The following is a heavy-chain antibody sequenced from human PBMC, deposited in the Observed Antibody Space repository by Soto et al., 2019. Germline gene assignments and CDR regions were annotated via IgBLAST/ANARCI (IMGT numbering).Heavy chain of an antibody. J-gene: IGHJ4*02. CDR2: SRNKANSYTT. CDR3: ARPSSGWGPYYFDY. CDR1: GFSLSDHY. D-gene: IGHD6-19*01. Sequence: PGGSLRLSCTASGFSLSDHYVDWVRQAPGKGLEWVGRSRNKANSYTTEYAASVRGRFTISRDDSGNSLYLQMDSLKTEDTAVYYCARPSSGWGPYYFDYWGQGTLVTVSS. V-gene: IGHV3-72*01.